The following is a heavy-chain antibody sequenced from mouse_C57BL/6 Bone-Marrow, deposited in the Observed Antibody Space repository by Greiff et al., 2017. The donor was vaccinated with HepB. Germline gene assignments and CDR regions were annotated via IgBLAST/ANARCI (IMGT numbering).Heavy chain of an antibody. D-gene: IGHD3-2*02. J-gene: IGHJ3*01. CDR2: IDPSDSYT. V-gene: IGHV1-50*01. Sequence: QVQLQQPGAELVKPGASVKLSCKASGYTFTSYWMQWVKQRPGQGLEWIGEIDPSDSYTNYNQKFKGKATLTVDTSSSTAYMQLSSLTSEDSAVYYGAKDQAWFAYWGQGTLVTVSA. CDR1: GYTFTSYW. CDR3: AKDQAWFAY.